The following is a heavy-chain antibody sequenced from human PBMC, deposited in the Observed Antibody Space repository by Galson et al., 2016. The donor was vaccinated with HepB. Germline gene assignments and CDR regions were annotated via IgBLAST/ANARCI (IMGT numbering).Heavy chain of an antibody. Sequence: SLRLSCAASGFRFSDYTISWVRQAPGKGLEWVASITDSGSNIYYADSMKGRFTISRDNAKTSLYLQMNSLRADDTAVYYCAYNQNYGAGVYWFYGMDVWGQGTPVTV. D-gene: IGHD3-10*01. CDR1: GFRFSDYT. CDR2: ITDSGSNI. CDR3: AYNQNYGAGVYWFYGMDV. V-gene: IGHV3-21*01. J-gene: IGHJ6*02.